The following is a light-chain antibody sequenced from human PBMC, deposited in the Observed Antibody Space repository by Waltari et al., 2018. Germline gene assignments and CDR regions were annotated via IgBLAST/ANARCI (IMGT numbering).Light chain of an antibody. V-gene: IGLV1-44*01. J-gene: IGLJ2*01. CDR1: SSNIGSNH. Sequence: SVLTQSPSASGAPGQRVTISCSGSSSNIGSNHVNWYQQVPGTAPKLLIYTNNQRPSGVPDRFSGSKSGTSASLAITGLQSEDEAVYFCAAWDGNLNADVVFGEGTKLTVL. CDR2: TNN. CDR3: AAWDGNLNADVV.